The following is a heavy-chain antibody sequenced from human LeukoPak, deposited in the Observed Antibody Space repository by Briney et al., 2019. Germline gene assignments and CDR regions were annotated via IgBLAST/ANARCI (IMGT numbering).Heavy chain of an antibody. Sequence: GASVKVSCKASGYTFTSYGISWVRQAPGQGLEWVGWISAYNGNTNYAQKLQGRVTMTTDTSTSTAYMELRSLRSDDTAVYYCARDQDCSSTSCYTYYFDYWGQGTLVTVSS. CDR2: ISAYNGNT. J-gene: IGHJ4*02. D-gene: IGHD2-2*01. V-gene: IGHV1-18*01. CDR1: GYTFTSYG. CDR3: ARDQDCSSTSCYTYYFDY.